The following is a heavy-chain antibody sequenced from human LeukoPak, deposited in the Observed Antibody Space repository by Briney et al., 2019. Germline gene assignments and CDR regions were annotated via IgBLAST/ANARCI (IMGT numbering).Heavy chain of an antibody. CDR1: GGSISSYY. D-gene: IGHD1-1*01. V-gene: IGHV4-34*01. CDR2: INHSGST. Sequence: SETLSLTCTVSGGSISSYYWSWIRQPPGKGLEWIGEINHSGSTNHNPSLKSRVTISVDTSKNQFSLKLSSVTAADTAVYYCARGGVLRSKNDAFDIWGQGTMVTVSS. J-gene: IGHJ3*02. CDR3: ARGGVLRSKNDAFDI.